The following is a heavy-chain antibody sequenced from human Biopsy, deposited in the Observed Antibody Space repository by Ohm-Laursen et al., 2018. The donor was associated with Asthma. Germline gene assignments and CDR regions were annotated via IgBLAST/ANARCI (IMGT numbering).Heavy chain of an antibody. CDR1: GYTFNSAG. Sequence: ASVKVSRKTSGYTFNSAGTTWVRQAPGQGLEWMGWISVYNGNTKVAQKLQDRVTMITDTSTSTAYTELRSLRSDDTAVYFCARAVDYSHYYGIDVWGQGTTVTVS. J-gene: IGHJ6*02. CDR3: ARAVDYSHYYGIDV. D-gene: IGHD3-10*01. V-gene: IGHV1-18*01. CDR2: ISVYNGNT.